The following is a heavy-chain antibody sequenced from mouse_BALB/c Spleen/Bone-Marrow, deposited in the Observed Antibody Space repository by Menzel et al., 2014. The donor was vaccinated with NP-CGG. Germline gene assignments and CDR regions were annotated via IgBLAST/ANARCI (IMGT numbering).Heavy chain of an antibody. Sequence: EVQGVESGGGLVQPGGSRELSCAASGFTFSSFGMHWVRQAPEKGLEWVAYISHGSSTIYYADTVKGRFTISRDNPKNTLFLQMTSLRSEDTAMYYCARKGAMITHYYAMDYWGQGTSVTVSS. CDR2: ISHGSSTI. J-gene: IGHJ4*01. CDR1: GFTFSSFG. V-gene: IGHV5-17*02. D-gene: IGHD2-4*01. CDR3: ARKGAMITHYYAMDY.